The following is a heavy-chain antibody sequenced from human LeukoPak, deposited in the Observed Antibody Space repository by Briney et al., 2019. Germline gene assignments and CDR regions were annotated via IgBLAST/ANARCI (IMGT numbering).Heavy chain of an antibody. D-gene: IGHD1-26*01. V-gene: IGHV3-48*03. CDR2: ISSSGSTT. J-gene: IGHJ3*02. Sequence: PGGSLRLSCAASGFTFSSYEMNWVRQAPGKGLEGVSYISSSGSTTYYADSVKGRFTLSRDNSKNTLYLQINSLRAEDTAVYHCAKVGVGSTYDAFDICGQGTMVTVSS. CDR3: AKVGVGSTYDAFDI. CDR1: GFTFSSYE.